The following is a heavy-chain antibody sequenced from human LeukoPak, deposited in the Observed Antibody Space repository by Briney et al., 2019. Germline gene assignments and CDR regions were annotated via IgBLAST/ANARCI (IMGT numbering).Heavy chain of an antibody. CDR2: ISSSSSYI. CDR1: GFTFDDYA. D-gene: IGHD2-21*02. V-gene: IGHV3-21*01. J-gene: IGHJ4*02. CDR3: VRGLKTAYNYFDY. Sequence: GGSLRLSCAASGFTFDDYAMHWVRQAPGKGLEWVSSISSSSSYIYYADSVKGRFTISRDNAKNSLYLQMNSLRAEDTAVYYCVRGLKTAYNYFDYWGQGTLVTVSS.